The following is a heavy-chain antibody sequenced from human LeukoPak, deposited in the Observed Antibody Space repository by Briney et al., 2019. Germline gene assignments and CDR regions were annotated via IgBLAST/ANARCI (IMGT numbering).Heavy chain of an antibody. Sequence: GGSLRLSCAASGFTFSSYGMHWVRQAPGKGLEWVAVIWYDGSNKYYADSVKGRFTISRDNSKNTLYLQMNSLRAEDTAVYYCARASSFGAFDIWGQGTMVTVSS. CDR2: IWYDGSNK. J-gene: IGHJ3*02. V-gene: IGHV3-33*08. D-gene: IGHD3-10*01. CDR1: GFTFSSYG. CDR3: ARASSFGAFDI.